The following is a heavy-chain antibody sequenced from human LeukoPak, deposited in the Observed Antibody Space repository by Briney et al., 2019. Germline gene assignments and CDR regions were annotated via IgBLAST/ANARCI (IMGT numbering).Heavy chain of an antibody. CDR2: IRYDGSNK. D-gene: IGHD3-22*01. CDR3: AKDRGGGVLVVTPYYFDC. V-gene: IGHV3-30*02. J-gene: IGHJ4*02. CDR1: GFTFSSYE. Sequence: EGSLRLSCAASGFTFSSYEMNWVRQAPGKGLEWVAFIRYDGSNKYYADSVKGRFTISRDNSKNTLYLQMNSLRAEDTAVYYCAKDRGGGVLVVTPYYFDCWGQGTLVTVSS.